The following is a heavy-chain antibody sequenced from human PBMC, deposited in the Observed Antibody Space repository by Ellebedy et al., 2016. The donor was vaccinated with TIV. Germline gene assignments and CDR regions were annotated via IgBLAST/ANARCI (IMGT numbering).Heavy chain of an antibody. Sequence: GESLKISCAASGFTFSTYAMTWVRQAPGKGLEWVSNIRGSGDSTYYADSVKGRFTISRDNSKNTLYLQMNSLRAEDTAIYYCARGRSGTYIHHAFDYWGQGTLVTVSS. CDR3: ARGRSGTYIHHAFDY. D-gene: IGHD1-14*01. CDR2: IRGSGDST. CDR1: GFTFSTYA. J-gene: IGHJ4*02. V-gene: IGHV3-23*01.